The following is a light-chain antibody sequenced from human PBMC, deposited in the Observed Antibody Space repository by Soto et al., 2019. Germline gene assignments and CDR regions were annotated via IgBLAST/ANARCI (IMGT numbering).Light chain of an antibody. CDR3: QHYGNSRGT. J-gene: IGKJ1*01. CDR1: QSVSNTF. V-gene: IGKV3-20*01. CDR2: GAS. Sequence: EIVLTQSPGTLSLSPGESATLSCRASQSVSNTFLAWYQQKPGQAPRLLIYGASNRATGIADRFSGSGSGTDFTLTISRLEPEESGVFYCQHYGNSRGTFGQGTKVEIK.